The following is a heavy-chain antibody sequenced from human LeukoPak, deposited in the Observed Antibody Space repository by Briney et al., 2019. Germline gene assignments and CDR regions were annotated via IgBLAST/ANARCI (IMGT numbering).Heavy chain of an antibody. CDR1: GFSFSSYG. CDR2: IRYDGSDK. V-gene: IGHV3-30*02. J-gene: IGHJ4*02. Sequence: GGSLRLSCAASGFSFSSYGMHWVRQAPGKGLEWVASIRYDGSDKNYAGSVKGRFTISRDSSKDTLYLQMNSLRAEDTAVYYCAKDWDYYDTSGYRYFDHWGQGTLVIVSS. CDR3: AKDWDYYDTSGYRYFDH. D-gene: IGHD3-22*01.